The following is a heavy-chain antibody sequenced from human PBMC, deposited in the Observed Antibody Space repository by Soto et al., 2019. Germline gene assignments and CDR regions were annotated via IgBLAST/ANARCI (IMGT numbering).Heavy chain of an antibody. D-gene: IGHD2-8*02. Sequence: QLQLQESGPGLVKPSETLSLTCTVSGGSISSSSYYWGWIRQPPGKGLEWIGSIYYSGSTYYNPSLKSRVPKPVDTSKNHFPLKRSCVTAADTAVYYCAGLLVVGGIDSDGMDVWGQGTMVTVSS. CDR3: AGLLVVGGIDSDGMDV. CDR1: GGSISSSSYY. CDR2: IYYSGST. J-gene: IGHJ6*02. V-gene: IGHV4-39*01.